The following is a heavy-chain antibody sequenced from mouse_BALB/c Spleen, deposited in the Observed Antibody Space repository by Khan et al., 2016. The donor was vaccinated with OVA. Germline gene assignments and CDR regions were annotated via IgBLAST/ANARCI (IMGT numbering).Heavy chain of an antibody. J-gene: IGHJ2*01. CDR1: GYTFTDYA. CDR2: ISTYSGNT. CDR3: TRPAYDGYYDY. D-gene: IGHD2-3*01. Sequence: VQLQESGPELVRPGVSVKISCKGSGYTFTDYAMHWVKQSHAKSLEWIGLISTYSGNTNYKQKFKGKATMTVAKSSSTAYMELARLTSEDSDISYCTRPAYDGYYDYWGQGTTLTVSS. V-gene: IGHV1S137*01.